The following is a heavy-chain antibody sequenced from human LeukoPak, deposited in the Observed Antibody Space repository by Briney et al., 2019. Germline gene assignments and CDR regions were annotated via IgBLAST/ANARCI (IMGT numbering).Heavy chain of an antibody. J-gene: IGHJ4*02. D-gene: IGHD2-2*01. Sequence: PGRSLRLSCAASGFTFSSYVMHWVRQAPGKGLEWVAVIWYDGSNKYYADSVKGRFTISRDNSKNTLYLQMNSLRVEDTAVYYCAGDPVDLVLVPAAGQGFDYWGQGTLVTVSS. CDR1: GFTFSSYV. V-gene: IGHV3-33*01. CDR3: AGDPVDLVLVPAAGQGFDY. CDR2: IWYDGSNK.